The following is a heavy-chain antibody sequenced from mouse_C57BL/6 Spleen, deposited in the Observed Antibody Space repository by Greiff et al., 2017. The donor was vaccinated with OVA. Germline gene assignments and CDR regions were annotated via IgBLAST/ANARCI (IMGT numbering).Heavy chain of an antibody. CDR2: IYIGNGYT. J-gene: IGHJ2*01. D-gene: IGHD2-1*01. V-gene: IGHV1-58*01. CDR3: ARSGVYYGNFGVYFDY. CDR1: GYTFTSYG. Sequence: EVKLMESGAELVRPGSSVKMSCKTSGYTFTSYGINWVKQRPGQGLGWIGYIYIGNGYTEYNEKFKGKATLTSDTSSSTAYMQLSSLTSEDSAIYFCARSGVYYGNFGVYFDYWGQGTTLTVSS.